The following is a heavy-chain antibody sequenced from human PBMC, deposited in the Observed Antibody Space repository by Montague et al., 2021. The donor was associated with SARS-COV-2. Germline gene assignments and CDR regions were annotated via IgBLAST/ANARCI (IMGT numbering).Heavy chain of an antibody. J-gene: IGHJ4*02. CDR1: GGSFNSFF. CDR2: IYDNGNT. D-gene: IGHD2-8*02. Sequence: SETLSLTCTVPGGSFNSFFWSWIRQPAGKELEWIGRIYDNGNTNYNPSLKSRVTMSVDTSKNQFYLTLTSVTAADTAVYYCARDGTLYWYVPYFDDWGQGAMVTVSS. CDR3: ARDGTLYWYVPYFDD. V-gene: IGHV4-4*07.